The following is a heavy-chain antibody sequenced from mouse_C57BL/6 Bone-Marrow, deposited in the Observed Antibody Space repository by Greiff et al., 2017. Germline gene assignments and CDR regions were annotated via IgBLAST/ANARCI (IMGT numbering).Heavy chain of an antibody. D-gene: IGHD1-1*02. J-gene: IGHJ3*01. CDR2: ILPGSGST. Sequence: QVQLKQSGAELMKPGASVKLSCKATGYTFTGYWIEWVKQRPGHGLEWIGEILPGSGSTNYNEKFKGKATFTADTSSNTAYMQLSSLTTEDSAIYYCAREEGEYGGNCAWFAYWGQGTLVTVSA. CDR3: AREEGEYGGNCAWFAY. CDR1: GYTFTGYW. V-gene: IGHV1-9*01.